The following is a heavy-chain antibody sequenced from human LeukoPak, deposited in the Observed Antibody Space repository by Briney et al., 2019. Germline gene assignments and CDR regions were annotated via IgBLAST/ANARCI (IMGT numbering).Heavy chain of an antibody. CDR3: ARNRYRPGYFDL. CDR1: GGFISGYY. CDR2: IYYTGTT. J-gene: IGHJ2*01. D-gene: IGHD5-18*01. V-gene: IGHV4-59*12. Sequence: SETLSLTCTVSGGFISGYYWSWLRQPPGKGLEWIGYIYYTGTTDCNPSLRRRITMSVDPSKNQFSLKLTSVTAADTAVYYCARNRYRPGYFDLWGRGTLVTVSS.